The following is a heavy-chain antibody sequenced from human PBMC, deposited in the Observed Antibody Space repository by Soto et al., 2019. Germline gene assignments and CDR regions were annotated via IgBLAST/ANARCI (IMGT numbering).Heavy chain of an antibody. J-gene: IGHJ4*02. V-gene: IGHV3-23*01. D-gene: IGHD6-19*01. CDR3: AKDRPTSGIAVALWDY. CDR2: ISGSGGST. Sequence: GGSLRLSCAASGFTFSSYAMSWVRQAPGKGLERVSAISGSGGSTYYADSVKGRFTISRDNSKNTLYLQMNSLRAEDTAVYYCAKDRPTSGIAVALWDYWGQGTLVTVSS. CDR1: GFTFSSYA.